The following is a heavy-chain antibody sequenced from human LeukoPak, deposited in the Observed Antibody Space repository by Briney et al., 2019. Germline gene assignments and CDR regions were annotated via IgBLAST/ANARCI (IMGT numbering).Heavy chain of an antibody. CDR2: IKSKTDGGTT. D-gene: IGHD5-18*01. J-gene: IGHJ3*02. CDR1: GFTFSNAW. V-gene: IGHV3-15*01. Sequence: GGSLRLSCAASGFTFSNAWMSWVRQAPGKGLEWVGRIKSKTDGGTTDYAAPVKGRFTISRDDSKNTLYLQMNSLKTEDTAVYYCTTGLPWTGLDAFDIWGQGTMVTVSS. CDR3: TTGLPWTGLDAFDI.